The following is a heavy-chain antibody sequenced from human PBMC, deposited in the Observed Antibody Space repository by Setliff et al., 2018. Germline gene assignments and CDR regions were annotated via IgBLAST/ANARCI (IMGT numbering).Heavy chain of an antibody. CDR3: ARSYYNFWSGYYRVNWFDP. D-gene: IGHD3-3*01. CDR2: IYTSGST. Sequence: SETLSLTCTVSGGSISSYYWSWIRQPAGKGLEWIGRIYTSGSTNYNPSLKSRVTMSIDTSKNQFSLKLSSVTAADTAVYYCARSYYNFWSGYYRVNWFDPWGQGTLVTV. V-gene: IGHV4-4*07. CDR1: GGSISSYY. J-gene: IGHJ5*02.